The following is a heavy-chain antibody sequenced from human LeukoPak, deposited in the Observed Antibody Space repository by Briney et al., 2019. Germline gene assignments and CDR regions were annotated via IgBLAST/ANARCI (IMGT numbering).Heavy chain of an antibody. CDR2: ISGSGGST. CDR1: GFTFSSYA. Sequence: GGSLRLSCAASGFTFSSYAMSWVRQAPGKGLEWVSAISGSGGSTYYADSVKGRFTISRDNSKNTLYLQMNSLRAEDTAVYYCARGKKPSYYFDYWGQGTLVTVSS. CDR3: ARGKKPSYYFDY. J-gene: IGHJ4*02. V-gene: IGHV3-23*01.